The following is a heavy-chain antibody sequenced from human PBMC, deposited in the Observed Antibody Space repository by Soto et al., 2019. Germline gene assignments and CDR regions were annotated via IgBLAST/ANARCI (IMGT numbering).Heavy chain of an antibody. V-gene: IGHV3-23*01. D-gene: IGHD3-16*01. J-gene: IGHJ6*02. CDR2: ISGSGGST. CDR3: AKEGGGMDV. CDR1: GFTFSSYA. Sequence: EVQLLESGGGLVQPGGSLRLSCAASGFTFSSYAMSWVRQAPGKGLEWVSAISGSGGSTYYADSVKGRSTISRDNSNLTRYLRISSLRADDTVVYYCAKEGGGMDVWGQGTTVSVSS.